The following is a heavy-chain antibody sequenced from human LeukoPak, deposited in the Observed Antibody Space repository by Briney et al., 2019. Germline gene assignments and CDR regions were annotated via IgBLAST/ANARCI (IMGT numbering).Heavy chain of an antibody. D-gene: IGHD3-9*01. J-gene: IGHJ3*02. CDR3: ARGRLKDDILTGWLPIYAFDI. Sequence: SETLSLTCAVSGGSISSSNWWSWVRQPPGKGLEWIGEIYHSGSTNYNPSLKSRVTISVDKSKNQFSLKLSSVTAADTAVYYCARGRLKDDILTGWLPIYAFDIWGQGTMVTVSS. CDR2: IYHSGST. CDR1: GGSISSSNW. V-gene: IGHV4-4*02.